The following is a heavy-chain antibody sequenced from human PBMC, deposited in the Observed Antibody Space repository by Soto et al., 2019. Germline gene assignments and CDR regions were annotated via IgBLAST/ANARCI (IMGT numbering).Heavy chain of an antibody. V-gene: IGHV4-59*01. CDR2: IYYSGST. CDR1: GGSISSYY. Sequence: SETLSLTCTVSGGSISSYYWSWIRQPPGKGLEWIGYIYYSGSTNYNPSLKSRVTISVDTSKNQFSLKLSSVTAADTAVYYCAREIVVPAAYDYYYMDVWGKGTTVTISS. CDR3: AREIVVPAAYDYYYMDV. D-gene: IGHD2-2*01. J-gene: IGHJ6*03.